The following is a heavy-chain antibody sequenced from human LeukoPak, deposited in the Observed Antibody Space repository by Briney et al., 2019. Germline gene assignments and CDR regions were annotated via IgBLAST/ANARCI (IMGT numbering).Heavy chain of an antibody. CDR3: AKSSEYSSSSDIDY. J-gene: IGHJ4*02. D-gene: IGHD6-6*01. Sequence: PGGSLRLSCAASGFTFSSYAMSWVRQAPGKGLEWVSAISGSGGSTYYADSVKGRFTISRDNSKNTLYLQMNSLRAEDTAVYYCAKSSEYSSSSDIDYWGQGTLVTVSS. CDR2: ISGSGGST. CDR1: GFTFSSYA. V-gene: IGHV3-23*01.